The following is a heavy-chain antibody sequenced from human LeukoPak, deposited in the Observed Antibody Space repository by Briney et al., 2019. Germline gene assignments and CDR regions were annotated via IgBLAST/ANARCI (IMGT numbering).Heavy chain of an antibody. CDR2: VGISSGNT. J-gene: IGHJ4*02. CDR1: GFTFSDYS. D-gene: IGHD2-2*01. V-gene: IGHV3-48*02. CDR3: ARDTKYAFDN. Sequence: GGSLRLSCAASGFTFSDYSMNWVRQAPGKGLEWISYVGISSGNTKYADSVKGRFTISGDKAKNSLYLQMNSLRDEDTAVYYCARDTKYAFDNWGQGTLVTVSS.